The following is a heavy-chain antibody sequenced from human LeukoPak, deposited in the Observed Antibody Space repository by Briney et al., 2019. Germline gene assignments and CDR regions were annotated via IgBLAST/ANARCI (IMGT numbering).Heavy chain of an antibody. CDR2: IYYSGST. Sequence: PSETLSLTCTGSGGSISSYYWSWIRQPPGKGMDWIGYIYYSGSTNYNPSLKSRVTISVDTSKNQFSLKLSSVTAADTAVYYCARFRKSSGTFDYWGQGTLVTVSS. CDR1: GGSISSYY. J-gene: IGHJ4*02. CDR3: ARFRKSSGTFDY. V-gene: IGHV4-59*01. D-gene: IGHD3-22*01.